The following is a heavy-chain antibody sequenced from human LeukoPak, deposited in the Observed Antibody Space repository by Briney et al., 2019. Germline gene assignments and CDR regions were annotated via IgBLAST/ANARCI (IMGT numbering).Heavy chain of an antibody. CDR2: ITGSGGST. CDR1: GFTFSSYA. J-gene: IGHJ6*03. CDR3: AKGGAVSSKSITLIRGTRRYYYYMDV. D-gene: IGHD3-10*01. V-gene: IGHV3-23*01. Sequence: GGSLRLSCAASGFTFSSYAMSWVRQAPGKGLEWVSAITGSGGSTYYADSVKGRFTISRDNSKNTLFLQMNRLRAEDTAVYYCAKGGAVSSKSITLIRGTRRYYYYMDVWGKGTTVTISS.